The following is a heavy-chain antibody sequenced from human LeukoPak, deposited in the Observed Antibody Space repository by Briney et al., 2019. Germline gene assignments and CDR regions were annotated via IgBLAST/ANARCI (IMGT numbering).Heavy chain of an antibody. CDR3: AILTAVPGTSYYGMDV. CDR2: INPNRGGT. J-gene: IGHJ6*02. Sequence: GASVKVSCKASGYTFTVYFMHWVPQAPGQGLEWMGWINPNRGGTNYAQKFQGRVTMTRDTSISTAYMELSRLRSDDTAVYYCAILTAVPGTSYYGMDVWGQGTTVTVSS. CDR1: GYTFTVYF. D-gene: IGHD6-19*01. V-gene: IGHV1-2*03.